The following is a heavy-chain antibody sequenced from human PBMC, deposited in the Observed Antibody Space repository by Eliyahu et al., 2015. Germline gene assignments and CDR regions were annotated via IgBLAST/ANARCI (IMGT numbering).Heavy chain of an antibody. CDR3: ARGRNMWNGFPTPFDF. CDR2: ISPYAGNT. V-gene: IGHV1-18*01. CDR1: GYIFDNYG. J-gene: IGHJ4*02. D-gene: IGHD3-3*01. Sequence: QFRLVQSGVEVKRPGASVKVSCEASGYIFDNYGIXWVRQAPGQGLGWVGWISPYAGNTKSSETLRGRLTMTADRATNTVFLELTSLRSDDTAVYFCARGRNMWNGFPTPFDFWGQGTLVTVSS.